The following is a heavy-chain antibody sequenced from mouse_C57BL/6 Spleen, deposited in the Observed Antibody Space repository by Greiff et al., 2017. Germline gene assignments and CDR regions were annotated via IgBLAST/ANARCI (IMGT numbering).Heavy chain of an antibody. Sequence: VQLLQSGAELVRPGASVKLSCKASGYTFTDYYINWVKQRPGQGLEWIARIYPGSGNTYYNEKFKGKGTLTAEKSSSTAYMQLSSLTSEDSAVYFGARGQSSCHSYYAMDYWGQGTSVTVSA. D-gene: IGHD3-1*01. CDR3: ARGQSSCHSYYAMDY. V-gene: IGHV1-76*01. CDR2: IYPGSGNT. CDR1: GYTFTDYY. J-gene: IGHJ4*01.